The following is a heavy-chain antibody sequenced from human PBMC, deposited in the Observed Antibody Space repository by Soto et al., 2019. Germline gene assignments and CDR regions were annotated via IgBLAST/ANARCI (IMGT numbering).Heavy chain of an antibody. Sequence: QVQLQESGPGLVKPSQTLSLTCTVSGGSISSGGYYWSWIRQHPGKGLEWIGYIYYSGSTYYNPSLKSRVTISVDTSKNQYSLKLSSVTAADTAVYYCARVAAAGRLYNWFDPWGQGTLVTVSS. CDR3: ARVAAAGRLYNWFDP. CDR1: GGSISSGGYY. J-gene: IGHJ5*02. CDR2: IYYSGST. D-gene: IGHD6-13*01. V-gene: IGHV4-31*03.